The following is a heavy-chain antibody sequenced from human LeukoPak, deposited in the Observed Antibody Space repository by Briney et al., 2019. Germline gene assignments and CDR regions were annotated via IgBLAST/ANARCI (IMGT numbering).Heavy chain of an antibody. CDR3: ARDSESVTTYDSWFDP. CDR2: ISTSSSYI. CDR1: GFTFSTYS. V-gene: IGHV3-21*01. Sequence: GGSLRLSCAASGFTFSTYSMNWVRQAPGKGLEWVSSISTSSSYIYYADSVKGRFTISRDNAKKPLYLQMNSLRADDTAMYYRARDSESVTTYDSWFDPWGQGTLVTVSS. D-gene: IGHD4-17*01. J-gene: IGHJ5*02.